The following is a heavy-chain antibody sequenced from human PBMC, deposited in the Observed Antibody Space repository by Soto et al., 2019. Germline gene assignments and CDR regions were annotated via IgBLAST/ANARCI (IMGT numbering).Heavy chain of an antibody. CDR3: ARDRYYGSGSYGMDV. J-gene: IGHJ6*02. CDR2: IYYSGST. CDR1: GGSISSGDYY. V-gene: IGHV4-30-4*01. D-gene: IGHD3-10*01. Sequence: SETLSLTCTVSGGSISSGDYYWSWIRQPPGKGLEWIGYIYYSGSTYYNPSLKSRVTISVDTSKNQFSLKLSSVTAADTAVYYCARDRYYGSGSYGMDVWGQGTTVTSP.